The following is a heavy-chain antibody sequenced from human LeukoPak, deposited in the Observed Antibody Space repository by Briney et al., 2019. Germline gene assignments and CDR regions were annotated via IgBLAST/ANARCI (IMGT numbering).Heavy chain of an antibody. CDR2: IYGGGNI. V-gene: IGHV3-53*05. J-gene: IGHJ6*02. D-gene: IGHD1-26*01. Sequence: PGGSLRLSCAASGFTFSSNYKNWVRQAPGKGLEWVSVIYGGGNIYYADSVKGRFTISRDNSKSTLYLQMNSLRAEDTAVYYCANSDTNYYYYGMDVWGQGTTVTVSS. CDR1: GFTFSSNY. CDR3: ANSDTNYYYYGMDV.